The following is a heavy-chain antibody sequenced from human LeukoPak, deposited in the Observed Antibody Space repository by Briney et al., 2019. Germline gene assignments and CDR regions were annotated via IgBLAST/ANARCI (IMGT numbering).Heavy chain of an antibody. CDR3: ARRGYNYGYSDY. CDR2: ISDSGGTI. V-gene: IGHV3-48*03. D-gene: IGHD5-18*01. CDR1: GFTSGSYE. J-gene: IGHJ4*02. Sequence: GGSLRLSCAPSGFTSGSYEMNWVRQAPGKGLEWVSYISDSGGTIYYADSVKGRFTNSRDNAKNSLYLQMNSLRAEDTACYYCARRGYNYGYSDYWGQGTLVTVFS.